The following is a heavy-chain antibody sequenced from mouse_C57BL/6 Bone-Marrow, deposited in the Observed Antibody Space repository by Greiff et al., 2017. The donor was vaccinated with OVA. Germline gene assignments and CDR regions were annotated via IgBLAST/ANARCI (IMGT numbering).Heavy chain of an antibody. CDR2: IYPGSGST. J-gene: IGHJ3*01. Sequence: VQLQQPGAELVKPGASVKMSCKASGYTFTSYWITWVKQRPGQGLEWIGDIYPGSGSTNYNEKFKSKATLTVDTSSSTAYMQLSSLTSEDSAVYYCARGIENYYGSPWFAYWGQGTLVTVSA. CDR1: GYTFTSYW. V-gene: IGHV1-55*01. D-gene: IGHD1-1*01. CDR3: ARGIENYYGSPWFAY.